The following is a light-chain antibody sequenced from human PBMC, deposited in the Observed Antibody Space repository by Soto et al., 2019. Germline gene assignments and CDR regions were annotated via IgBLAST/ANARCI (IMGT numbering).Light chain of an antibody. CDR2: DAS. CDR1: QTIGSW. CDR3: QQYDNLPPRLT. Sequence: DIQMTQSPSTLSASVGDRVTVTCRASQTIGSWLAWYQQKPGRAPKLLIFDASSLETGVPSRFSGSGSGTDFTFTISSLQPEDIATYYCQQYDNLPPRLTFGGGTKVEIK. J-gene: IGKJ4*01. V-gene: IGKV1-33*01.